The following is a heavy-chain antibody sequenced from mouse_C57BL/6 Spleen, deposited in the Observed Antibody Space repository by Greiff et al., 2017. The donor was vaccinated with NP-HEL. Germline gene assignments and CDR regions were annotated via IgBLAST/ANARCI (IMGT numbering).Heavy chain of an antibody. D-gene: IGHD1-1*01. CDR1: GYTFTSYW. V-gene: IGHV1-64*01. Sequence: VQLQQPGAELVKPGASVKLSCKAAGYTFTSYWMHWVKQRPGQGREWIGMIHPNSGSTNYNETFKRKATLTVDKSYSTAYMQLRRWTSEDSAVYYCASSDYSGSSYMYFDVWGTGTTVTVSS. CDR3: ASSDYSGSSYMYFDV. CDR2: IHPNSGST. J-gene: IGHJ1*03.